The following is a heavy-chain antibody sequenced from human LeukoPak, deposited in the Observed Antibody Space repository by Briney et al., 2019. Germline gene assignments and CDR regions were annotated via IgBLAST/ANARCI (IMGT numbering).Heavy chain of an antibody. CDR2: IYYSGST. D-gene: IGHD3-10*01. CDR1: GGSISSSSYY. CDR3: ARRGGGFFDY. J-gene: IGHJ4*02. Sequence: SETLPLTCTVSGGSISSSSYYWGWIRQPPGKGLEWIGSIYYSGSTYYNPSLKSRVTISVDTSKNQFSLKLSSVTAADTAVYYCARRGGGFFDYWGQGTLVTVSS. V-gene: IGHV4-39*01.